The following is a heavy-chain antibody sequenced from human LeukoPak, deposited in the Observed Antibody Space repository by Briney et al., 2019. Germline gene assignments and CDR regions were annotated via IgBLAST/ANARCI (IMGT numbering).Heavy chain of an antibody. V-gene: IGHV3-30-3*01. D-gene: IGHD3-10*01. Sequence: GGSLRLSCAASGFTFSSYAMHWVRQAPGKGLEWVAVISYDGSNKYHADSVKGRFTISRDNSKNTLYLQMNSLRAEDTAVYYCARAPYGPGTYLQYWGQGTLVIVSS. CDR2: ISYDGSNK. CDR3: ARAPYGPGTYLQY. CDR1: GFTFSSYA. J-gene: IGHJ1*01.